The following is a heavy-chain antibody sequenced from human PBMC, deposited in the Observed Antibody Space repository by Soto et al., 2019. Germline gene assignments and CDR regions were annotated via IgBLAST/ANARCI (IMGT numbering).Heavy chain of an antibody. V-gene: IGHV3-30*18. CDR1: GFTFSSYG. J-gene: IGHJ4*02. D-gene: IGHD3-10*01. Sequence: QVQLVESGGGVVQPGRSLRLSCAASGFTFSSYGMHWVRQAPGKGLEWLAVIIYDGSTKYYADSVKGRFTISSDNSRSTLYLQMNSLRAEDTAVYYCAKDRMGAGVRGYFDYWGQGTLVTFSS. CDR2: IIYDGSTK. CDR3: AKDRMGAGVRGYFDY.